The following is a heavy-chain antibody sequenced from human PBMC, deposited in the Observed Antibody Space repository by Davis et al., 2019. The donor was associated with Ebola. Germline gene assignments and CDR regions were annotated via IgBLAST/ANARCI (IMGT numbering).Heavy chain of an antibody. CDR3: ARDRYDFWSGYPSGNWYFDL. J-gene: IGHJ2*01. V-gene: IGHV1-18*01. Sequence: ASVKVSCKASGYTFTSYGISWVRQAPGQGLEWMGWISAYNGNTNYAQKLQGRVTMTTDTSTSTAYMELRSLRSDDTAVYYCARDRYDFWSGYPSGNWYFDLWGRGTLVTVSS. CDR2: ISAYNGNT. D-gene: IGHD3-3*01. CDR1: GYTFTSYG.